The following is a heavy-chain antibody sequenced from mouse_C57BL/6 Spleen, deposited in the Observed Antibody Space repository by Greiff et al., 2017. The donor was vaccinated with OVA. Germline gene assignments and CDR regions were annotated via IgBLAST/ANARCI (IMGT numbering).Heavy chain of an antibody. J-gene: IGHJ2*01. CDR1: GYTFTSYN. Sequence: QVQLQQSGAELVRPGASVKMSCKASGYTFTSYNMHWVKQTPRQGLEWIGAIYPGNGDTSYNQKFKGKATLTVDKSSSTAYMQLSSLTSEDSAVYFCERASSPDDGYYVGDYWGQGTPLTVSA. CDR3: ERASSPDDGYYVGDY. V-gene: IGHV1-12*01. D-gene: IGHD2-3*01. CDR2: IYPGNGDT.